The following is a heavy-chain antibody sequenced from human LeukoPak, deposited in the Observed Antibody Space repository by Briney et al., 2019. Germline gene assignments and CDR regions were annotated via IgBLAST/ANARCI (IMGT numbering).Heavy chain of an antibody. CDR3: ARPRWINSEGAIAAAGSRSYYFDY. D-gene: IGHD6-13*01. Sequence: PAASVKVSCKASGYTFTSYGISWVRQAPGQGLEWMGRINPNSGGTNYAQKFQGRVTMTRDTSISTAYMELSRLRSDDTAVYYCARPRWINSEGAIAAAGSRSYYFDYWGQGTLVTVSS. CDR1: GYTFTSYG. J-gene: IGHJ4*02. CDR2: INPNSGGT. V-gene: IGHV1-2*06.